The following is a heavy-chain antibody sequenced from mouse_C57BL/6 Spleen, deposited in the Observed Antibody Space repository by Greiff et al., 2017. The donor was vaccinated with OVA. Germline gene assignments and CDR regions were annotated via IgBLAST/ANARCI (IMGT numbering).Heavy chain of an antibody. J-gene: IGHJ2*01. CDR1: GFTFSDYG. D-gene: IGHD1-1*01. CDR2: ISSGSSTI. Sequence: EVQLQESGGGLVKPGGSLKLSCAASGFTFSDYGMHWVRQAPEKGLEWVAYISSGSSTIYYADTVKGRFTISRDNAKNTLFLQMTSLRSEDTAMYYCARRDYYGSSSFDYWGQGTTLTVSS. CDR3: ARRDYYGSSSFDY. V-gene: IGHV5-17*01.